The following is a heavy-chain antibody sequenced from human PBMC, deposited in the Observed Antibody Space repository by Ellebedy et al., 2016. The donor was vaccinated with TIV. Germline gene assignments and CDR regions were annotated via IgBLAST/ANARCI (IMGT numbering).Heavy chain of an antibody. J-gene: IGHJ4*02. D-gene: IGHD6-6*01. CDR3: VKDAEQLALGLDY. V-gene: IGHV3-53*05. CDR2: ITGSGGDT. Sequence: GGSLRLSCAASGFTVSSNYMSWVRQAPGKGLEWVSGITGSGGDTYYADSVKGRFTMSRDNSKNTLYLQMSSLRAEDTAVYYCVKDAEQLALGLDYWGQGTLVTVSS. CDR1: GFTVSSNY.